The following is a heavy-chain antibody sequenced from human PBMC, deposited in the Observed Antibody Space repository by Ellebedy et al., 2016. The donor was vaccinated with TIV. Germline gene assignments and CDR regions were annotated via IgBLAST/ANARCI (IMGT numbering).Heavy chain of an antibody. J-gene: IGHJ4*02. CDR1: GFTFSNYA. Sequence: GGSLRLSCAASGFTFSNYAMTWVRQAPGKGLEWVSAISGGDTHYVNSVKGRFTISRDTSNNTLVLQMNSLRVEDTAVYFCARDVPGSGWALDYWGQGTLVTVSS. CDR2: ISGGDT. CDR3: ARDVPGSGWALDY. V-gene: IGHV3-23*01. D-gene: IGHD3-10*01.